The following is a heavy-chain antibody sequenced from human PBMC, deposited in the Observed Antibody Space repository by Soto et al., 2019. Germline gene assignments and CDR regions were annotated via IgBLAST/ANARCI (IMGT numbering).Heavy chain of an antibody. V-gene: IGHV1-2*04. CDR1: GYTFTGYY. D-gene: IGHD5-12*01. CDR2: INPNSGGT. Sequence: GASVKVSCKASGYTFTGYYMHWVRQAPGQGLEWMGWINPNSGGTNYAQKFQGWVTMTRDTSISTAYMELSRLRSDDTAVYYCAREYSGYENYYYGMDVWGQGTTVTVSS. CDR3: AREYSGYENYYYGMDV. J-gene: IGHJ6*02.